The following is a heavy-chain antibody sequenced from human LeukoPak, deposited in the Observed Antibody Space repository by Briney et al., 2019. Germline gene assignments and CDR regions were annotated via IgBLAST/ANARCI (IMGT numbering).Heavy chain of an antibody. J-gene: IGHJ4*02. V-gene: IGHV3-21*04. CDR2: ISGSTTYI. Sequence: PGGSLRLSCVASGFTFSSHSMNWVRQAPGKGLEWISSISGSTTYIYYALSVKGRFTISRDNSKNSLYLQMNSLRAEDTAVYYCTKGILQGATTANPDYWGQGTLVTVSS. CDR3: TKGILQGATTANPDY. CDR1: GFTFSSHS. D-gene: IGHD5-12*01.